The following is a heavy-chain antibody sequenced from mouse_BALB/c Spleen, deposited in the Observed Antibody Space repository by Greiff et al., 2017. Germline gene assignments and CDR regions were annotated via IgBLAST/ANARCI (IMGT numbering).Heavy chain of an antibody. CDR2: ISSGGSYT. V-gene: IGHV5-9-4*01. Sequence: EVHLVESGGGLVKPGGSLKLSCAASGFTFSSYAMSWVRQSPEKRLEWVAEISSGGSYTYYPDTVTGRFTISRDNAKNTLYLEMSSLRSEDTAMYYCARDGDAMDYWGQGTSVTVSS. CDR3: ARDGDAMDY. CDR1: GFTFSSYA. J-gene: IGHJ4*01.